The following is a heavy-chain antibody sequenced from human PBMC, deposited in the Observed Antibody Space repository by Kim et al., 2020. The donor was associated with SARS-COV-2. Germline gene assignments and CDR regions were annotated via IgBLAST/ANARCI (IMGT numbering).Heavy chain of an antibody. D-gene: IGHD3-22*01. Sequence: DSVKGLFTISRDNAKNSLYLQMNSLRAEDTALYYCAKDIGEGGEIVVVRDWGQGTLVTVSS. V-gene: IGHV3-9*01. J-gene: IGHJ4*02. CDR3: AKDIGEGGEIVVVRD.